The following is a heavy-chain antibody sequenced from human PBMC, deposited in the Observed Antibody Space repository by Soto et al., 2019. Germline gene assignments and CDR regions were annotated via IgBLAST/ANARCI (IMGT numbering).Heavy chain of an antibody. CDR2: ISYDGSNK. D-gene: IGHD2-2*01. CDR1: GFTFSSYA. CDR3: ARDRLRSWDVEMATSCGY. Sequence: PGGSLRLSCAASGFTFSSYAMHWVRQAPGKGLEWVAVISYDGSNKYYADSVKGRFTISRDNSKNTLYLQMNSLRAEDTAVYYCARDRLRSWDVEMATSCGYWGQGTLVTVSS. J-gene: IGHJ4*02. V-gene: IGHV3-30-3*01.